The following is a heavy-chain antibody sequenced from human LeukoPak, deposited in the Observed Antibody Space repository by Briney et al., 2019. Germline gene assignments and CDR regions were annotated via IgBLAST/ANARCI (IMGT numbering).Heavy chain of an antibody. J-gene: IGHJ6*02. CDR3: AREGYCSSPRCYFGGDYYYYGMDA. CDR2: ISAYSGKT. Sequence: GASVKVSCKASGYTFTSYGISWVRQAPGKGLEWMGWISAYSGKTNYAQKLQGRVTMTTDTSTSTAYMELRSLRSDDTAVYYCAREGYCSSPRCYFGGDYYYYGMDAWGQGTTVSVSS. D-gene: IGHD2-2*01. CDR1: GYTFTSYG. V-gene: IGHV1-18*01.